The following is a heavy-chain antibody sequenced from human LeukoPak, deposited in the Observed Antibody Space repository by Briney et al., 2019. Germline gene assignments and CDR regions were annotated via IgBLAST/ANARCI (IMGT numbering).Heavy chain of an antibody. Sequence: PGGSLRLSCAASGFTFSSYAMNWVRQAPGKGLEWVSGINSSGGGTYYADSVKGRFTISRDNSKNTLYLQMNSLRAEDTAVYYCARAGYSLKDGFDMWGQGTMVTVSA. J-gene: IGHJ3*02. CDR3: ARAGYSLKDGFDM. V-gene: IGHV3-23*01. CDR1: GFTFSSYA. D-gene: IGHD3-9*01. CDR2: INSSGGGT.